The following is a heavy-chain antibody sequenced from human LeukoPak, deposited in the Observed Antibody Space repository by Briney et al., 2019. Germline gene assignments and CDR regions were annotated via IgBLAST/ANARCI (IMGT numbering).Heavy chain of an antibody. V-gene: IGHV3-30*19. CDR1: GFIFSIYG. D-gene: IGHD3-16*01. CDR2: IWNDGSNK. Sequence: PGGSLRLSCEASGFIFSIYGMHWVRQSPGKGLEWVAVIWNDGSNKYYADSVKGRFTISRDNSKNTLYLQMNSLRDEDTAVYYCARDQGSLPVWFYYYMDVWGSGTTVTVSS. CDR3: ARDQGSLPVWFYYYMDV. J-gene: IGHJ6*03.